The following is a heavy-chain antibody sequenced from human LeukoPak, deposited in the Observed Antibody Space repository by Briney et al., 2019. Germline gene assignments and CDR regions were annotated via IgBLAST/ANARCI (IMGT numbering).Heavy chain of an antibody. Sequence: GGSLRLSCAASGLTFDDIAVHWVRQAPGKGLEWVSLISGDGGYTFYADSVKGRFTISRDNSKNSLCLQMNSLRTEDTALYYCAEDFYYWGQGTLVTVSS. CDR3: AEDFYY. J-gene: IGHJ4*02. V-gene: IGHV3-43*02. CDR1: GLTFDDIA. CDR2: ISGDGGYT.